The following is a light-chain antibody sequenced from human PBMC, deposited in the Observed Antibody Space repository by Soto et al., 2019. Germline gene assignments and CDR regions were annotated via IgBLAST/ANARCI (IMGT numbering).Light chain of an antibody. V-gene: IGLV4-69*01. CDR3: QTWSTDIRV. CDR2: LNSDGSH. J-gene: IGLJ3*02. Sequence: QPVLTQPPSASASLGALVKLTCTLSSGHNSYAIAWHQQQPEKGPRYLMKLNSDGSHSKGDGIPDRFSGSSSGAERYLTISSLQSEDEADYYCQTWSTDIRVFGGGTQLTVL. CDR1: SGHNSYA.